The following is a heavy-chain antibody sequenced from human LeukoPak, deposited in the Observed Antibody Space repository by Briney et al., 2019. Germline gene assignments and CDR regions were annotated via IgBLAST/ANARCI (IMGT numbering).Heavy chain of an antibody. CDR3: GHRHVAAASGWDQGIIDY. CDR1: GFSITTYGVG. Sequence: SGPTLVNPTQALALTCTFSGFSITTYGVGVGWFRQPPGKALEWLAFIYWDNDNRYNPSLKSRLFGSKDTSKNQVHLMMTNMDPVDTGTYYCGHRHVAAASGWDQGIIDYWGQGTLVTVSS. J-gene: IGHJ4*02. D-gene: IGHD6-19*01. CDR2: IYWDNDN. V-gene: IGHV2-5*02.